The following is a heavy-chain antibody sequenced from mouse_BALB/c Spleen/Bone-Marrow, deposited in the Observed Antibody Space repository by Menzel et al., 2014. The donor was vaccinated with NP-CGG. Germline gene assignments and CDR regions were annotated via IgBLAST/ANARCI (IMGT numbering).Heavy chain of an antibody. Sequence: EVMLVEFGGGLAQPGGPLKLSCAASALGFSRYWMSAARQAPGKGPEWIGEINPDISTINYTPSLKDKFNNSRDNAKNPLYLQMRKVRYEGTALYYCARQGCYGYSVYWGQGTTRSVTS. D-gene: IGHD1-2*01. V-gene: IGHV4-1*02. CDR1: ALGFSRYW. CDR3: ARQGCYGYSVY. CDR2: INPDISTI. J-gene: IGHJ2*01.